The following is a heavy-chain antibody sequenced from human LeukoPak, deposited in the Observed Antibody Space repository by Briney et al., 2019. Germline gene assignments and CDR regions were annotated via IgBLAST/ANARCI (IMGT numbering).Heavy chain of an antibody. Sequence: GGSLRLSCAASGFTFDDYAMHWVRQAPGKGLEWVSLISWDGGSTYYADSVKGRFTISRDNSKNSLYLQMNSLRAEDTALYYCAKGGGYYYDSSGLPNYWGQGTLVTVSS. D-gene: IGHD3-22*01. CDR2: ISWDGGST. CDR3: AKGGGYYYDSSGLPNY. J-gene: IGHJ4*02. V-gene: IGHV3-43D*03. CDR1: GFTFDDYA.